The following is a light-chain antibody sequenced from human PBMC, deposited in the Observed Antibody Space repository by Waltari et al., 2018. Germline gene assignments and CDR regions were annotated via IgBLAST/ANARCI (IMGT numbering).Light chain of an antibody. CDR3: SSYTTSSAPGV. CDR1: DSDVGASDF. CDR2: EVS. J-gene: IGLJ1*01. V-gene: IGLV2-14*01. Sequence: QSALTQPASVSGSPGQSITISCSGTDSDVGASDFVSWYQPHPGKAPHLIIYEVSNRPSGISNRFSASKSGNTASLTISGLQAEDEADYYCSSYTTSSAPGVFGTGTRVTVL.